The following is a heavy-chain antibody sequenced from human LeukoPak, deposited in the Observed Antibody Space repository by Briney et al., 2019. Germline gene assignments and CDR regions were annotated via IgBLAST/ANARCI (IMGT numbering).Heavy chain of an antibody. CDR1: GFTFSDHY. CDR2: TRNKANSYTT. CDR3: ATRRYGAQGEVY. V-gene: IGHV3-72*01. D-gene: IGHD4-17*01. J-gene: IGHJ4*02. Sequence: AGGSLRLSCAASGFTFSDHYMDWVRQAPGKGLEWVGRTRNKANSYTTEYAASVKGRFTISRDDSKNSLYLQMNSLRTEDTAVYYCATRRYGAQGEVYWGQGTLVTVSS.